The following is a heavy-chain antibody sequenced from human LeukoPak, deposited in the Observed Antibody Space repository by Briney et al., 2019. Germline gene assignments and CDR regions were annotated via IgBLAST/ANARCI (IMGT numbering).Heavy chain of an antibody. CDR3: AKRLRSAFDI. CDR1: GFTFSSYA. J-gene: IGHJ3*02. Sequence: QTGGSLRLSCAASGFTFSSYAMHWVRQAPGKGLEWVAVISYDGSNKYYADSVKGRFTISRDNSKNTLYLQMNSLRAEDTAVYYCAKRLRSAFDIWGQGTMVTVSS. CDR2: ISYDGSNK. D-gene: IGHD4-17*01. V-gene: IGHV3-30*04.